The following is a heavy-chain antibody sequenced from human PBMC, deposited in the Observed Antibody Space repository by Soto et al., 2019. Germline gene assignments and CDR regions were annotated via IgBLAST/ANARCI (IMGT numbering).Heavy chain of an antibody. J-gene: IGHJ6*02. V-gene: IGHV3-33*01. CDR2: IWYDGSNK. CDR1: GFTFSSYG. D-gene: IGHD6-19*01. Sequence: GGSLRLSCAASGFTFSSYGMHWVRQAPGKGLEWVAVIWYDGSNKYYADSVKGRFTISRDNSKNTLYLQMNSLRGEDTAVYYCARDGRRRVAGFSEDYDYYGLDVWGQGTTVTVSS. CDR3: ARDGRRRVAGFSEDYDYYGLDV.